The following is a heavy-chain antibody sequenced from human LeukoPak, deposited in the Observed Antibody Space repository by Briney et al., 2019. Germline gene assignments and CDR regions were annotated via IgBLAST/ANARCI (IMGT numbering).Heavy chain of an antibody. D-gene: IGHD3-3*01. CDR1: GFTVSSYW. CDR3: ARTYYDFWSGYYTLDY. J-gene: IGHJ4*02. Sequence: GGSLRLSCAASGFTVSSYWLHWVRQAAGKGLVWVSCFNSDVSSTSYADSVKGRFTLARVNATHTLYLQMNSLRAEDTAVYYCARTYYDFWSGYYTLDYWGQGTLVTVSS. V-gene: IGHV3-74*01. CDR2: FNSDVSST.